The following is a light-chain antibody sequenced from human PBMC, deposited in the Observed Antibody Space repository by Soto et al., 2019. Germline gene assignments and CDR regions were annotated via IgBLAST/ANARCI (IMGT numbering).Light chain of an antibody. V-gene: IGLV2-14*01. J-gene: IGLJ1*01. CDR3: SSYTSSSTLDV. Sequence: QSVLTQPASVSGFPGRSITISCTGTSRDVGGYNYVSWYQQHPGKAPKLMIYDVSNRPSGVSNRFSGSKSGNTASLTISGLQAEDEADYYCSSYTSSSTLDVFGTGTKVTVL. CDR2: DVS. CDR1: SRDVGGYNY.